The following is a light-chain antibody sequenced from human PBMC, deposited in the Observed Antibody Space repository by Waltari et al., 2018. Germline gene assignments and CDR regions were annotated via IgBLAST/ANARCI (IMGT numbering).Light chain of an antibody. CDR1: QGISSY. J-gene: IGKJ1*01. Sequence: AIRMTQSPSSLSASTGDRVTITCRASQGISSYLAWYQQNPGKAPKLLLYAVSILQSGVPSRFSGSGSGTDFALHIQNLQSEDFATYYCQQYYAFPRTFGQGTRVEV. CDR3: QQYYAFPRT. V-gene: IGKV1-8*01. CDR2: AVS.